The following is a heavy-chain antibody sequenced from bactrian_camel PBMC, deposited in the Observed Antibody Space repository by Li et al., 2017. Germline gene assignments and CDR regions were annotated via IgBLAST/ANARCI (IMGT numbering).Heavy chain of an antibody. CDR1: GYKSYY. CDR2: IDTSGGT. D-gene: IGHD6*01. J-gene: IGHJ4*01. CDR3: AADSASVWRYGGSWCRIEYNY. V-gene: IGHV3S53*01. Sequence: HVQLVESGGGSVQPGGSLKLSCVVSGYKSYYMAWFRQAPGNEREAVAFIDTSGGTNYAYSVAGRFTISKDNAKNTLYLQMNSLRPEDTAVYFSAADSASVWRYGGSWCRIEYNYWGQGTQVTVTS.